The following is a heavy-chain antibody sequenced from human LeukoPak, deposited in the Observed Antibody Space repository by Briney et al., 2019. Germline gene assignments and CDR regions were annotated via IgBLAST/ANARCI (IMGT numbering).Heavy chain of an antibody. Sequence: SETLSLTCTVSGGSITNYYWNWIRQPPGEGLEWIAYVYYSGSTNYNPSLNPSLKSRVTMSVDTSKNHFSLKLSSVTAADTAVYYCAREFDFWSGYYYFDYWVQATLVTVSS. CDR3: AREFDFWSGYYYFDY. D-gene: IGHD3-3*01. CDR2: VYYSGST. J-gene: IGHJ4*02. V-gene: IGHV4-59*12. CDR1: GGSITNYY.